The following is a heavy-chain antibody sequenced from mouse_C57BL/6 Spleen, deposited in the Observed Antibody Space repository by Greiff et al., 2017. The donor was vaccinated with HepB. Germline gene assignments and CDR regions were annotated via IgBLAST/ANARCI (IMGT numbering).Heavy chain of an antibody. J-gene: IGHJ4*01. Sequence: DVKLVESGGGLVQPKGSLKLSCAASGFTFNTYAMHWVRQAPGKGLEWVARIRSKSSNYATYYADSVKDRFTISRDDSQSMLYLQMNNLKTEDTAMYYCVRDPSYYYGSSYAMDYWGQGTSVTVSS. CDR3: VRDPSYYYGSSYAMDY. CDR1: GFTFNTYA. D-gene: IGHD1-1*01. CDR2: IRSKSSNYAT. V-gene: IGHV10-3*01.